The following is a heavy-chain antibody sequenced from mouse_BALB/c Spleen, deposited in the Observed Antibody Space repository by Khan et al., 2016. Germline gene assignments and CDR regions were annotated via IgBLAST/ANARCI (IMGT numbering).Heavy chain of an antibody. Sequence: EVQLVESGPGLVKPSQSLSLTCTVTGYSITSDYAWNWIRQFPGNQLEWMGYISYSGSTSYNPSLKSRISITRDTSKNQFFLPLNSVTTEDTATYFCARRGHYFDYWGQGTTLPVSS. CDR3: ARRGHYFDY. CDR2: ISYSGST. CDR1: GYSITSDYA. J-gene: IGHJ2*01. V-gene: IGHV3-2*02.